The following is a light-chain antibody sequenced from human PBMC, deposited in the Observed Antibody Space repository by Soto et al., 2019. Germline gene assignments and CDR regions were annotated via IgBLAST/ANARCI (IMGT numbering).Light chain of an antibody. CDR3: QQYSSSPRT. V-gene: IGKV3-20*01. CDR2: GAS. J-gene: IGKJ1*01. Sequence: EVVLTQSPGTLSLSPGERATLSCRASQSVSSSYLAWYQQKPGHAPRLIIYGASSRATGIPARFSGSGSGTDFTLTISRLEPEDFAVYYCQQYSSSPRTFGQGTKVEIK. CDR1: QSVSSSY.